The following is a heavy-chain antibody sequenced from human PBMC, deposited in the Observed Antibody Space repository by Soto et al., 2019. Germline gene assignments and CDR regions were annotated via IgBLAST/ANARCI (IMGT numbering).Heavy chain of an antibody. CDR3: ARDRHPYSTKYYFDY. Sequence: GGSLRLSCAASGFTFSTYAMNWFRQPPGKGLEWVSSISGSGAYTYYADSVQGRFTISRDNSKNTLNLQMNSLSAEDTAVYYCARDRHPYSTKYYFDYWGQGTLVTVSS. CDR1: GFTFSTYA. CDR2: ISGSGAYT. J-gene: IGHJ4*02. D-gene: IGHD2-2*01. V-gene: IGHV3-23*01.